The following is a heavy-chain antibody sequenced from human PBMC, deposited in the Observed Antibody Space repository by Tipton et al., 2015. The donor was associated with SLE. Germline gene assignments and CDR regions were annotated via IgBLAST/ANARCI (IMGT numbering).Heavy chain of an antibody. V-gene: IGHV3-21*03. Sequence: SLRLSCVTSGFTFSSFGMNWVRQAPGKGLEWVSCISGSSSLIYYADSVEGRFTISRDNANNSLYLEMNSLRVEDTAVYYCARRRQYGSGSYSDYWGQGTLVTVSS. D-gene: IGHD3-10*01. J-gene: IGHJ4*02. CDR1: GFTFSSFG. CDR3: ARRRQYGSGSYSDY. CDR2: ISGSSSLI.